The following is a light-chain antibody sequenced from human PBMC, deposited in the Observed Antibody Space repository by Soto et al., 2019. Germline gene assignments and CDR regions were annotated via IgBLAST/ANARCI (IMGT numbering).Light chain of an antibody. CDR1: SSDVGGYNY. Sequence: QSVLTQPPSASGSPGQSVTIPCTGTSSDVGGYNYVSWFQHHPGKAPKLLIHEVNKRPSGVPDRFSGSKSGNTASLTVSGLQAEDEADYYCSSYGGNTLFVFGTGTKV. V-gene: IGLV2-8*01. CDR3: SSYGGNTLFV. CDR2: EVN. J-gene: IGLJ1*01.